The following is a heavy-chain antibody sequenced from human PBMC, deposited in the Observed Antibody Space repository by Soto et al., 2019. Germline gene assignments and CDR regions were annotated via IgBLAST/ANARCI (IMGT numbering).Heavy chain of an antibody. J-gene: IGHJ6*02. V-gene: IGHV4-31*03. Sequence: QVQLQESGPGLVKPSQTLSLTCTVSGGSISSGGYYWSWIRQHPGKGLERIGYIYYSGSTYYNPSLKCRVTISVDTSKNHFSLKLSSVTAADTAVYYCARAISSPMVRGVIWTRGGMDVWGQGTTVTVSS. CDR3: ARAISSPMVRGVIWTRGGMDV. D-gene: IGHD3-10*01. CDR2: IYYSGST. CDR1: GGSISSGGYY.